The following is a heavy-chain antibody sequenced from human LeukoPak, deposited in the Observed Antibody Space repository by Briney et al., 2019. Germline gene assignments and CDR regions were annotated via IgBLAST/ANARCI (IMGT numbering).Heavy chain of an antibody. CDR2: INWNGGST. J-gene: IGHJ4*02. CDR3: AKDSHQTVAGTGLDY. D-gene: IGHD6-19*01. V-gene: IGHV3-20*04. Sequence: GGSLRLSCAASGFTFDDYGMSWVRQAPGKGLEWVSGINWNGGSTGYADSVKGRFTISRDNSKNTLYLQMNSLRAEDTAVYYCAKDSHQTVAGTGLDYWGQGTLVTVSS. CDR1: GFTFDDYG.